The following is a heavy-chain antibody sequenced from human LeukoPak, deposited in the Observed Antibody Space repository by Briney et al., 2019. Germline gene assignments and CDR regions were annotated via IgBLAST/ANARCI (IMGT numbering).Heavy chain of an antibody. J-gene: IGHJ3*02. CDR1: GFTFSSYS. V-gene: IGHV3-21*01. Sequence: GGSLRLSCAASGFTFSSYSMNWVRQAPGKGLEWVSSISSSSSYIYYADSVKGRFTISRDNAKNSLYLQMNSLRAEDTAVYYCARGISSGWFGHAFDIWGQGTMVTVSS. CDR3: ARGISSGWFGHAFDI. D-gene: IGHD6-19*01. CDR2: ISSSSSYI.